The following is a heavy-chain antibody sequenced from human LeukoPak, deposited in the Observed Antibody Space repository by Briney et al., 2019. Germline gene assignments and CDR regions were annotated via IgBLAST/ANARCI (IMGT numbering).Heavy chain of an antibody. J-gene: IGHJ5*02. CDR1: GFIFRSSS. D-gene: IGHD3-22*01. V-gene: IGHV3-23*01. Sequence: PGGSLRLSCAASGFIFRSSSMSWVRQAPGRGLEWVSSISAIGDITDYAESVQGRFTISRDNSRNTLYVQMNSLSVDDTAVYYCAKVKSSLRVVGAWGPGTLVTVSS. CDR2: ISAIGDIT. CDR3: AKVKSSLRVVGA.